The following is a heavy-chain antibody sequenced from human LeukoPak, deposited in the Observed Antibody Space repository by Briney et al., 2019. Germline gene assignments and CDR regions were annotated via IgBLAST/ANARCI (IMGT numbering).Heavy chain of an antibody. CDR3: AQSGGMDV. V-gene: IGHV3-74*01. CDR1: GFTFSRFW. CDR2: ISGGGSST. J-gene: IGHJ6*02. Sequence: GGSLRLSCAASGFTFSRFWMHWVRQVPGKGLVWVSRISGGGSSTNYANSVKGRFTISRDNSKNTLYLQMNSLRAEDTAVYYCAQSGGMDVWGQGTTVIVSS.